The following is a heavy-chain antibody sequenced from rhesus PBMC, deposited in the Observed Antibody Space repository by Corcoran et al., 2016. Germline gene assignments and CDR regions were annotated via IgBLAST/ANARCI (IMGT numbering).Heavy chain of an antibody. CDR2: VVPEDGEA. Sequence: EVQLVQSGAEVKKPGASVKISCKASGYTFTDYYLHWVRQAPGKGLEWMGRVVPEDGEAIHAQKFQDRVTISADTSTDTAYMELSSLRSEDTAVYYCATDARGGSYSVDYWGQGVLVTVSS. V-gene: IGHV1-111*02. CDR1: GYTFTDYY. CDR3: ATDARGGSYSVDY. J-gene: IGHJ4*01. D-gene: IGHD1-44*02.